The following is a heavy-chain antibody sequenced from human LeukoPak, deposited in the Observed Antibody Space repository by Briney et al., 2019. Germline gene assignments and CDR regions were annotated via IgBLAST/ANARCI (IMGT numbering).Heavy chain of an antibody. CDR2: IYYSGST. J-gene: IGHJ3*02. CDR3: ASQDKGSYDGAFDI. Sequence: PSETLSLTCTVSGGSISSSSYYWGWIRQPPGKGLEWIGSIYYSGSTYYNPSLKSRVTISVDTSKNQFSLKLSSVTAADTAVYYCASQDKGSYDGAFDIWGQGTMVTVSS. D-gene: IGHD1-26*01. V-gene: IGHV4-39*01. CDR1: GGSISSSSYY.